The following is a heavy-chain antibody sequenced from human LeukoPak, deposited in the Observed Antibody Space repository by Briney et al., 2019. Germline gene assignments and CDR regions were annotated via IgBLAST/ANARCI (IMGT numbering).Heavy chain of an antibody. Sequence: PSETLSLTCTVSGGSISSYFWSWIRQPPGKGLEWIGYIYYSGSTNYNPSLKSRVTISVDTSKNQFSLKLSSVTAADTAVYYCARDRSGWGPFDYWGQGTLVTVSS. CDR3: ARDRSGWGPFDY. D-gene: IGHD6-19*01. CDR1: GGSISSYF. CDR2: IYYSGST. J-gene: IGHJ4*02. V-gene: IGHV4-59*01.